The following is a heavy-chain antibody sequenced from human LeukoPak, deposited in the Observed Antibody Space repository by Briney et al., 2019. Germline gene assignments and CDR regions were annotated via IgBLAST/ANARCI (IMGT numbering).Heavy chain of an antibody. CDR2: ISSSSSYI. CDR1: GFTFSSYS. Sequence: GGSLRLSCAASGFTFSSYSMNWVRQAPGEGLEWVSSISSSSSYIYYADSVKGRFTISRDNAKNSLYLQMNSLRAEDTAVYYCARASQLGIDYWGQGTLVTVSS. D-gene: IGHD7-27*01. J-gene: IGHJ4*02. V-gene: IGHV3-21*01. CDR3: ARASQLGIDY.